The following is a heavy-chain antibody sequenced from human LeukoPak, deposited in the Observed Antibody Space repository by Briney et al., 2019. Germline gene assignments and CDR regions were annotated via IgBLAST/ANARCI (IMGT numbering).Heavy chain of an antibody. CDR3: AKGESYDSSRYYSNPLYYFDS. V-gene: IGHV3-9*01. J-gene: IGHJ4*02. CDR2: IYWSGGTI. Sequence: GGSLRLSCAASGFTFDDYAMHWVRQAPGKGLEWVSGIYWSGGTIFYADSVKGRFSMSRDNIKNSLYLQMNSLRVEDTAMYYCAKGESYDSSRYYSNPLYYFDSWGQGTLVTVSS. CDR1: GFTFDDYA. D-gene: IGHD3-22*01.